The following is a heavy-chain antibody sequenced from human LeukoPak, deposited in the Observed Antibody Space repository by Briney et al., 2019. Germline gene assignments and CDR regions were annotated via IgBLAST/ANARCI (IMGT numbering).Heavy chain of an antibody. CDR2: ISGSGGST. J-gene: IGHJ6*03. CDR3: AKRRGLELLYYYYMDV. D-gene: IGHD1-7*01. Sequence: GGSLRLSCAASGFTLSSYGMHWVRQAPGKGLEWVSAISGSGGSTYYADSVKGRFTISRDNSKNTLYLQMNSLRAEDTAVYYCAKRRGLELLYYYYMDVWGKGTTVTVSS. V-gene: IGHV3-23*01. CDR1: GFTLSSYG.